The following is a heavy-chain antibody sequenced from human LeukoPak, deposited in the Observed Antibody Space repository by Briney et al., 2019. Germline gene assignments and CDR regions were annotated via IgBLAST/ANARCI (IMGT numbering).Heavy chain of an antibody. CDR2: ISSSGSTI. CDR1: GFTFSGYE. CDR3: ARARGYSYLIDY. V-gene: IGHV3-48*03. J-gene: IGHJ4*02. D-gene: IGHD5-18*01. Sequence: GGSLRLSCAASGFTFSGYEMNWVRQAPGKGLEWVSYISSSGSTIYYADSVKGRFTISRDNAKNSLYLQMNSLRAEDTAVYYCARARGYSYLIDYWGQGTLVTVSS.